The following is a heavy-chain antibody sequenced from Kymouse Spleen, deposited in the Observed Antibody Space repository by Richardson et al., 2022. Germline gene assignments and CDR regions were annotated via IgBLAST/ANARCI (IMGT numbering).Heavy chain of an antibody. D-gene: IGHD3-10*01. CDR3: AKDIGLWFGESHYYYYYGMDV. Sequence: EVQLVESGGGLVQPGRSLRLSCAASGFTFDDYAMHWVRQAPGKGLEWVSGISWNSGSIGYADSVKGRFTISRDNAKNSLYLQMNSLRAEDTALYYCAKDIGLWFGESHYYYYYGMDVWGQGTTVTVSS. CDR2: ISWNSGSI. CDR1: GFTFDDYA. V-gene: IGHV3-9*01. J-gene: IGHJ6*02.